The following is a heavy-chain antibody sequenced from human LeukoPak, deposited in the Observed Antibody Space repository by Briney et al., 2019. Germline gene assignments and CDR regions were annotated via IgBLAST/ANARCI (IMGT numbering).Heavy chain of an antibody. V-gene: IGHV4-59*01. D-gene: IGHD4-17*01. CDR1: GGSISSYY. CDR2: IYYSGST. CDR3: ARSDTVTHGAAFDI. Sequence: SETLSLTCTVSGGSISSYYWSWIRQPPGKGLEWIGYIYYSGSTNYNPSLKSRVTISVDTSKNQFSLKLSSVTAADTAVYYCARSDTVTHGAAFDIWGQGTMVTVSS. J-gene: IGHJ3*02.